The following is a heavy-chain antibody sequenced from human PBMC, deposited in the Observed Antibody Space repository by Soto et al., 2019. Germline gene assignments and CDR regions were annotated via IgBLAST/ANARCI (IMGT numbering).Heavy chain of an antibody. Sequence: QVQLQESGPGLVKPSETLSLTCTVSGGSVTTSYWSWIRQPPGKGLEWIGYIYYSGSTNYNPSLKSRVTISVDTSKNQCSLGLSSVTAADTAVYHCARVGSDSSTSGYFDLWGRGTLVTVSS. V-gene: IGHV4-59*02. CDR3: ARVGSDSSTSGYFDL. D-gene: IGHD2-2*01. J-gene: IGHJ2*01. CDR1: GGSVTTSY. CDR2: IYYSGST.